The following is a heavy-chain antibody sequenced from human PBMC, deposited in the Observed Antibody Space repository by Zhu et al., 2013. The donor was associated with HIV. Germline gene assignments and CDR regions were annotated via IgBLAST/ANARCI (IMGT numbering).Heavy chain of an antibody. CDR3: AADCLVGATLFDY. J-gene: IGHJ4*02. CDR1: GFTFTSSA. D-gene: IGHD1-26*01. Sequence: QLVQSGPEVKKPGTSVKVSCKASGFTFTSSAVQWVRQARGQRLEWIGWIVVGSGNTNYAQKFQERVTITRDMSTSTAYMELSSLRSEDTAVYYCAADCLVGATLFDYWGQGTLVTVSS. V-gene: IGHV1-58*01. CDR2: IVVGSGNT.